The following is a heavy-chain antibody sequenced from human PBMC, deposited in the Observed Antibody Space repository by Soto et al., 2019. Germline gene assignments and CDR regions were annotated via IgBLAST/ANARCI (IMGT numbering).Heavy chain of an antibody. D-gene: IGHD1-1*01. J-gene: IGHJ5*02. V-gene: IGHV4-31*03. CDR3: ARLRRDGSGFPDL. CDR1: GGSISRPGYY. Sequence: QMQLQESGPGLVKPSQTLSLICSVSGGSISRPGYYWAWIRQHPARGQEWIGSISYSGNSNHNPSLQARLILSVDTSQNCFSLRLNSLTAADTAVYYCARLRRDGSGFPDLWGQGARVAVSS. CDR2: ISYSGNS.